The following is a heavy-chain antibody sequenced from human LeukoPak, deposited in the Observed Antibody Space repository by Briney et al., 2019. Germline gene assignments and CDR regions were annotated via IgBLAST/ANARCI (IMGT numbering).Heavy chain of an antibody. D-gene: IGHD2-2*01. V-gene: IGHV3-74*01. CDR1: GFTFSSYW. Sequence: PGGSLRLSCVASGFTFSSYWMHWVRQDPRKGLVWVSRINSDGSSTSYADSVKGRFTISRDNAKKTLYLQMNSLRAEDTAVCYCAKDPRKVVPAPSRVRAPVDMDVWGKGTTVTVSS. CDR2: INSDGSST. CDR3: AKDPRKVVPAPSRVRAPVDMDV. J-gene: IGHJ6*03.